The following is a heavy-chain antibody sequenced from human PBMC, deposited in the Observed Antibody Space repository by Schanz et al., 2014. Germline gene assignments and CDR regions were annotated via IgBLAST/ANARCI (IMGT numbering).Heavy chain of an antibody. D-gene: IGHD3-10*02. CDR1: GFTFSTHA. CDR3: AKNQYDDVDLSSFYFDF. V-gene: IGHV3-23*03. CDR2: FVHPGGST. J-gene: IGHJ4*02. Sequence: EMQLLESGGGLIQPGGSLRLSCAASGFTFSTHAMSWVRQAPGKGLGWVSFVHPGGSTYYPDSVKGRFTISRDSSKNTLYLQMNSLRPEDTAIYYCAKNQYDDVDLSSFYFDFWGQGTLVTVSS.